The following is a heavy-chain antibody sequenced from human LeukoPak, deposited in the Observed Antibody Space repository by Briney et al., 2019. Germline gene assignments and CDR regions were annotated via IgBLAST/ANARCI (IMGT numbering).Heavy chain of an antibody. J-gene: IGHJ4*02. CDR1: GGTFIRFT. CDR2: ITPIFGTA. V-gene: IGHV1-69*13. CDR3: ARDLVYCSGGSCRKDYLFDY. Sequence: ASVKVSCKASGGTFIRFTISWVRQAPGQGFEWMGGITPIFGTANFAQKFQGRVSITADESTSTAFMELSSLRSEDTAVYYCARDLVYCSGGSCRKDYLFDYWGQGTLVTVSS. D-gene: IGHD2-15*01.